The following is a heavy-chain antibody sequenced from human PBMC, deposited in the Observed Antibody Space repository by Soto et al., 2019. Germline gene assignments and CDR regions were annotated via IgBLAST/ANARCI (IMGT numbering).Heavy chain of an antibody. J-gene: IGHJ6*02. CDR1: GFTFSSYS. V-gene: IGHV3-48*02. CDR2: ISSSSSTI. Sequence: PGGSLRLSCAASGFTFSSYSMNWVRQAPGKGLEWVSYISSSSSTIYYADSVKGRFTISRDNAKNSLYLQMNSLRDEDTAVYYCARDRNSSSWYSYYYYGMDVWGQGTTVTVSS. D-gene: IGHD6-13*01. CDR3: ARDRNSSSWYSYYYYGMDV.